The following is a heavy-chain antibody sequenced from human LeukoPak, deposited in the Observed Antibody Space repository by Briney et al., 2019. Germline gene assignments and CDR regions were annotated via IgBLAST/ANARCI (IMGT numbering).Heavy chain of an antibody. CDR2: ISGSGGST. Sequence: GGSLRLSCAASGFTFSSYAISWVRQAPGKGLEWVSAISGSGGSTYYADSVKGRFTISRDNSKNTLYLQMNSLRAEDTAVYYCAKGLEYSSSSGNFDYWGQGTLVTVSS. CDR1: GFTFSSYA. CDR3: AKGLEYSSSSGNFDY. V-gene: IGHV3-23*01. D-gene: IGHD6-6*01. J-gene: IGHJ4*02.